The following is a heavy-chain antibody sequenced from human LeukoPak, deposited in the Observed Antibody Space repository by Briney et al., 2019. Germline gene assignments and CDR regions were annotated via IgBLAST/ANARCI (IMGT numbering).Heavy chain of an antibody. Sequence: SETLSLTCSVSGGSINGYYWKWVRQPPGKGLEWVGYISYSGNTNYSPSLKSRLTMSVDTSKNQFSLNLSSVTAADTAVYYCARDMSYYDSRDAFDIWGQGTMVTVFS. J-gene: IGHJ3*02. D-gene: IGHD3-22*01. CDR3: ARDMSYYDSRDAFDI. V-gene: IGHV4-59*12. CDR2: ISYSGNT. CDR1: GGSINGYY.